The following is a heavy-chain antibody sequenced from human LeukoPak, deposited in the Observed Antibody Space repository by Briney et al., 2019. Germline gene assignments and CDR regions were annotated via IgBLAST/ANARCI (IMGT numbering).Heavy chain of an antibody. CDR3: ARPRHGSGSYYYDAFDI. D-gene: IGHD3-10*01. CDR2: ISYDGSNK. Sequence: GGSLRLSCAASGFTFSSYAMHWVRQAPGKGLEWVAVISYDGSNKYYADSVKGRFTISRDNSKNTLYLQMNSLRAEDTAVYYCARPRHGSGSYYYDAFDIWGQGTMVTVSS. J-gene: IGHJ3*02. V-gene: IGHV3-30-3*01. CDR1: GFTFSSYA.